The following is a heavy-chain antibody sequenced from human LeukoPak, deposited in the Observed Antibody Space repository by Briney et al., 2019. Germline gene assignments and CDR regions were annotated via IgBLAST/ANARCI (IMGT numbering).Heavy chain of an antibody. J-gene: IGHJ5*02. CDR1: GYTFTSYD. D-gene: IGHD3-22*01. CDR2: MNPSSGNT. V-gene: IGHV1-8*03. CDR3: ARGVDSSGQPP. Sequence: ASVKVSCKASGYTFTSYDINWVRQATGQGLEWMGWMNPSSGNTGYAQKFQGRVTITRNTSISTAYMELSSLRSEDTAVYYCARGVDSSGQPPWGQGTLVTVSS.